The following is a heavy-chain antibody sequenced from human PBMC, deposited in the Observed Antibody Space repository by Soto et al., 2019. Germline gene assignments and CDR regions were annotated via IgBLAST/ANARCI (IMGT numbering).Heavy chain of an antibody. CDR2: ISGSGGST. CDR1: GFTFSSYA. D-gene: IGHD3-22*01. V-gene: IGHV3-23*01. J-gene: IGHJ4*02. CDR3: AKARRYYDSSGYFDY. Sequence: HPGGSLRLSCAASGFTFSSYAMSWVRQAPGKGLEWVSAISGSGGSTYYADSVKGRFTISRDNSKNTLYLQMNSLRAEDTAVYYCAKARRYYDSSGYFDYWGQGTLVTVSS.